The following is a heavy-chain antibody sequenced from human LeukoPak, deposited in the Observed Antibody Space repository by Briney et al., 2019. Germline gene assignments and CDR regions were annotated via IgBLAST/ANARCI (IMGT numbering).Heavy chain of an antibody. CDR2: IYHSGST. V-gene: IGHV4-38-2*02. Sequence: PSETLSLTCTVSGYSISSGYYWGWIRQPPGKGLEWIGSIYHSGSTYYNPPLKSRVTISVDTSKNQFSLKLSSVTAADTAVYYCARPVVPGSNDAFDIWGQGTMVTVSS. CDR1: GYSISSGYY. J-gene: IGHJ3*02. CDR3: ARPVVPGSNDAFDI. D-gene: IGHD2-2*01.